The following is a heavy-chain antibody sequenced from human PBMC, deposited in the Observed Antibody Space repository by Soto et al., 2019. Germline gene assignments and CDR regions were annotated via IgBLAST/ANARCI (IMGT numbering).Heavy chain of an antibody. CDR3: ARDWYCSGGSCLDAFDI. Sequence: GASVKVSCKASGYTFTSYGISWVRQAPGQGLEWMGWISAYNGNTNYAQKLQGRVTMTTDTSTSTAYMELRSLRSDDTAVYYCARDWYCSGGSCLDAFDIWGQGTMVTVS. CDR1: GYTFTSYG. V-gene: IGHV1-18*01. D-gene: IGHD2-15*01. J-gene: IGHJ3*02. CDR2: ISAYNGNT.